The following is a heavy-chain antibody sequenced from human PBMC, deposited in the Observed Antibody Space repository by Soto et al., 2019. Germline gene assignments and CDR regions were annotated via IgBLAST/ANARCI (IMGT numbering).Heavy chain of an antibody. J-gene: IGHJ4*02. Sequence: ASVKVSCEASGYTFTGYYMYWVRQAPEQRLEWMGWINPNSGSTNYAQKFQEWVTMTRDTSISTAYMELSRLRSDDTAVYYGAAPRYCSGGSCYDYWGQGTLVTVSS. CDR3: AAPRYCSGGSCYDY. CDR1: GYTFTGYY. V-gene: IGHV1-2*04. CDR2: INPNSGST. D-gene: IGHD2-15*01.